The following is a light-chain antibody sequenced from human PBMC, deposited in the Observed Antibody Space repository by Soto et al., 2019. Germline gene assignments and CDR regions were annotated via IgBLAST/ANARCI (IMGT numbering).Light chain of an antibody. J-gene: IGLJ2*01. CDR2: RNN. V-gene: IGLV1-47*01. CDR1: SSNIGTNY. CDR3: AAWDDSLSGLVV. Sequence: QAVVTQPPSASGTPGQRVTISCSGSSSNIGTNYVYWYQQLPGTAPKLLIYRNNQRPSGVPDRFSVSKSGTSASLAISGLRSEDEADYYCAAWDDSLSGLVVFGGGTKLTVL.